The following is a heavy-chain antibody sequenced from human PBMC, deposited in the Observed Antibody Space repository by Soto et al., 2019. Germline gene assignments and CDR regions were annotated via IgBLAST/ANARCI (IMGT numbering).Heavy chain of an antibody. J-gene: IGHJ4*01. Sequence: GGTLSLSCTASGFSFSSSGMHWVRQAPGTGLEWVAVIWYDGNKKYYEDSVRGRLTISRVNSKNTLYLEMNSLRAEDISVYYSAVDATGVFDYWGQGTLVTVSS. CDR1: GFSFSSSG. CDR2: IWYDGNKK. D-gene: IGHD7-27*01. CDR3: AVDATGVFDY. V-gene: IGHV3-33*03.